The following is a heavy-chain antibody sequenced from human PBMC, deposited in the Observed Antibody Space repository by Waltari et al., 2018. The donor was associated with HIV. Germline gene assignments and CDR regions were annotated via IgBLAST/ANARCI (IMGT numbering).Heavy chain of an antibody. CDR3: ARDVTRDYFGVYHFLFDV. CDR1: GFTFGNPW. CDR2: IDRDGRVS. Sequence: VQLVESGGTQIRPGGPLRLSCVGSGFTFGNPWLHWVRQVPGKGLQWIARIDRDGRVSTNEGLVKGRFSVSRDNAKNSMFLQLTRLTVDDSAVYHCARDVTRDYFGVYHFLFDVWGQGTTVTVSS. V-gene: IGHV3-74*03. D-gene: IGHD4-17*01. J-gene: IGHJ6*02.